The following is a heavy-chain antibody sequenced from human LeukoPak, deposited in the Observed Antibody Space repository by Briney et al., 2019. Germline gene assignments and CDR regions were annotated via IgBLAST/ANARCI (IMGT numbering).Heavy chain of an antibody. CDR2: ISSSSSYI. CDR3: ARVGAYYYDSSGYPSAFDI. J-gene: IGHJ3*02. Sequence: GGSLRLSCAASGLTFSSYSMNWVRQAPGKGLEWVSSISSSSSYIYYADSVKGRFTISRDNAKNSLYLQMNSLRAEDTAVYYCARVGAYYYDSSGYPSAFDIWGQGTMVTVSS. V-gene: IGHV3-21*01. CDR1: GLTFSSYS. D-gene: IGHD3-22*01.